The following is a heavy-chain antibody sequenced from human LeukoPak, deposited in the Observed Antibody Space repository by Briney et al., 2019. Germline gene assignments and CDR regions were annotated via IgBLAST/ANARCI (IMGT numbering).Heavy chain of an antibody. J-gene: IGHJ5*02. D-gene: IGHD5-18*01. CDR3: ARSQLWLNNWFDP. CDR1: GFTFSDYY. Sequence: PGGSLRLSCAASGFTFSDYYMSWIRQAPGKGLEWVSYISSSGSTIYYADSVKGRFTISRDNAKNSLYLQMNSLRAEDTAVYYCARSQLWLNNWFDPWGQGTLVTVSS. V-gene: IGHV3-11*04. CDR2: ISSSGSTI.